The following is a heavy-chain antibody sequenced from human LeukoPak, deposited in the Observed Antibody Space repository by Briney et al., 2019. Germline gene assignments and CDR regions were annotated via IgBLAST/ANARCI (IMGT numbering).Heavy chain of an antibody. CDR1: GGSFSGYY. D-gene: IGHD2-15*01. CDR2: INHSGST. Sequence: SETLSLTCAVYGGSFSGYYWSWIRQPPGKGLEWIGEINHSGSTNYNPSLKSRVTISVDTSKNQFSLKLSSVTAADTAVYYCARKSGSGGFDYWGQGTLVTVSS. CDR3: ARKSGSGGFDY. J-gene: IGHJ4*02. V-gene: IGHV4-34*01.